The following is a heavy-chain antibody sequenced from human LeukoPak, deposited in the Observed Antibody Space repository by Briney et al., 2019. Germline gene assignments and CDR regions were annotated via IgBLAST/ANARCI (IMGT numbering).Heavy chain of an antibody. Sequence: SETLSLTCTVSGCSVSSGSYYWSWIRQPPGKGLEWIVYIYYSGSTNYNPSLKSRVTISVDTSKNRFSLKLSSVTAADTAVYYCARESGYYYDSSGYFDYWGQGTLVTVSS. CDR3: ARESGYYYDSSGYFDY. CDR1: GCSVSSGSYY. CDR2: IYYSGST. D-gene: IGHD3-22*01. V-gene: IGHV4-61*01. J-gene: IGHJ4*02.